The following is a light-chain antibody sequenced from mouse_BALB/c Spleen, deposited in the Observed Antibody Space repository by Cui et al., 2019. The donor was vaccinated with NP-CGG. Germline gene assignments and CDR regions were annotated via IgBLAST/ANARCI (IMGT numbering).Light chain of an antibody. J-gene: IGLJ1*01. V-gene: IGLV1*01. CDR3: ALWYSNHWV. Sequence: QAGVTQESALIISPSETVTLTCRSNTGAVTTNNFANWVQEKPDHLFTGLIGGTNNRAPGVPARFSGSLIGDKAALTITGAQTEDEAIYFCALWYSNHWVFGGGTKLTVL. CDR1: TGAVTTNNF. CDR2: GTN.